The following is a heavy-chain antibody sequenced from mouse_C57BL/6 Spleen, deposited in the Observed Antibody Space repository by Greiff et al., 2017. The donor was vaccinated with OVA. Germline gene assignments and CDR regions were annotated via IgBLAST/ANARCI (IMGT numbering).Heavy chain of an antibody. V-gene: IGHV2-2*01. CDR2: IWSGGST. D-gene: IGHD1-1*02. J-gene: IGHJ2*01. CDR1: GFSLTSYG. CDR3: ARDGRRVLDY. Sequence: VMLVESGPGLVQPSQSLSITCTVSGFSLTSYGVHWVRQSPGKGLEWLGVIWSGGSTDYNAAFISRLSISKDNSKSQFFFKMNSLQADDTAIYYCARDGRRVLDYWGQGTTLTVSS.